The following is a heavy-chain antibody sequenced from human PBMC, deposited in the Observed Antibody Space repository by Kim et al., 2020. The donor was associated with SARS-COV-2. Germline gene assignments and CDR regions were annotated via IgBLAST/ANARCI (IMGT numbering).Heavy chain of an antibody. CDR3: ARGGHYYGSGSFAYFDY. D-gene: IGHD3-10*01. J-gene: IGHJ4*02. V-gene: IGHV1-3*01. Sequence: PGRGTITRDTSASTAYMELSSLRSEDTAVYYCARGGHYYGSGSFAYFDYWGQGTLVTVSS.